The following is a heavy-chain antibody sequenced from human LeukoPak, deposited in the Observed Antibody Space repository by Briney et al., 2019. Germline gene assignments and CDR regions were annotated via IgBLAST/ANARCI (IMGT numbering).Heavy chain of an antibody. CDR3: VSFYETY. CDR1: GNYW. V-gene: IGHV3-74*01. Sequence: GGSLRLSCAASGNYWMHWVRQAPGKGLVWVSHINSDGSWTSYAGSVKGRFTISKNNAKNTVYLQMNNLRAEDTAVYYCVSFYETYWGRGTLVTVSS. J-gene: IGHJ4*02. CDR2: INSDGSWT. D-gene: IGHD2-2*01.